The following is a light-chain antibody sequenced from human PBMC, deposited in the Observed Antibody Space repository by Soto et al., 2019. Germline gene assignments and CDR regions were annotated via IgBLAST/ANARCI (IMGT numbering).Light chain of an antibody. V-gene: IGKV1-39*01. CDR2: ATS. CDR3: HQSSRTPRT. J-gene: IGKJ1*01. Sequence: DIQMTQSPSSLPASVGDSVTITCRARQSICRDLNWYQQKLGKGPKLLIYATSSLQSGVPSRFSGSGSGTDFTLTINSLQPDDLGTYYCHQSSRTPRTFGQGTKVGIK. CDR1: QSICRD.